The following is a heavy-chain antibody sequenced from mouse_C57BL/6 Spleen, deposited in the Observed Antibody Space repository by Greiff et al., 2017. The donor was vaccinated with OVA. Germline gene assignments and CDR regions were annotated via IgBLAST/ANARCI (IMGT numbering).Heavy chain of an antibody. J-gene: IGHJ2*01. CDR1: GFSLTSYG. CDR2: IWGGGST. V-gene: IGHV2-9*01. D-gene: IGHD2-4*01. CDR3: AKHAYDYDGRWYYFDY. Sequence: QVQLKQSGPGLVAPSQSLSITCTVSGFSLTSYGVDWVRQPPGKGLEWLGVIWGGGSTNYNSALMSRLSISKDNSTCQVCLKINRLQTDDTAMYYAAKHAYDYDGRWYYFDYWGQGTTLTVSS.